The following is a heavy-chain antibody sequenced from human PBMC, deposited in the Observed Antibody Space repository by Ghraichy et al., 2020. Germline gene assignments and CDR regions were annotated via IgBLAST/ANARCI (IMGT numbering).Heavy chain of an antibody. J-gene: IGHJ4*02. D-gene: IGHD3-22*01. V-gene: IGHV3-21*01. CDR2: ISPDSSYI. CDR3: AREDYYDSSGYSVPY. CDR1: GFTFSSFS. Sequence: GESLRLSCAASGFTFSSFSMNWVRQAPGKGLEWVSSISPDSSYIYYADSVKGRFTISRDNAKNSLYLQMNSLRAEDSAVYYCAREDYYDSSGYSVPYWGQGTLVTVSS.